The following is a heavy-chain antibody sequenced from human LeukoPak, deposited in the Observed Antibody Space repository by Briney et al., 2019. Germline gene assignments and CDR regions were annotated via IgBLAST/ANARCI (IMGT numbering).Heavy chain of an antibody. D-gene: IGHD6-6*01. J-gene: IGHJ3*02. CDR1: GFAFSSYW. V-gene: IGHV3-7*01. Sequence: PGGSLRLSCAASGFAFSSYWMSWVRQAPGKGLEWVANIKQDGSEKYYVDSVKGRFTISRDNAKNSLHLQMNSLRAEDTAVYYCARDGIAARPGVAEDAFDIWGQGTMVTVSS. CDR3: ARDGIAARPGVAEDAFDI. CDR2: IKQDGSEK.